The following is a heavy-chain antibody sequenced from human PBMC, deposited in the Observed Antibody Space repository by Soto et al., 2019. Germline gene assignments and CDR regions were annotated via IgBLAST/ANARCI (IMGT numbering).Heavy chain of an antibody. CDR1: GYTFTSYA. V-gene: IGHV1-3*01. Sequence: SVKVSSKASGYTFTSYAMHWVRQAPGQRLEWMGWINAGNGGTNYSQKFQGSVTMNRDTSMSTAYMELSRLRSDDTAVYFCAREYPIGSLGYWGQGTLVTVSS. CDR3: AREYPIGSLGY. D-gene: IGHD2-2*02. CDR2: INAGNGGT. J-gene: IGHJ4*02.